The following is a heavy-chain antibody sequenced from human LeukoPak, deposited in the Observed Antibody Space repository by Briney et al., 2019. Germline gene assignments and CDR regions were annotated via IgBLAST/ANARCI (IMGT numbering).Heavy chain of an antibody. CDR1: GGSVSSSSYY. D-gene: IGHD1-26*01. CDR3: SRRAYSGSYPLYFDY. J-gene: IGHJ4*02. CDR2: IYYGGST. V-gene: IGHV4-39*01. Sequence: SETLSLTCAVSGGSVSSSSYYWAGIRQPPGKGLEWIGSIYYGGSTYYNPSLRSRVTISVDTSKNQFSLKLSSVTAADTAVYYCSRRAYSGSYPLYFDYWGQGTLVTVSS.